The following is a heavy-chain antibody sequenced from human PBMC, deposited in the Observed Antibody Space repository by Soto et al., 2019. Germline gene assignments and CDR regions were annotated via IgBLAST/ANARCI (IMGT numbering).Heavy chain of an antibody. J-gene: IGHJ6*02. V-gene: IGHV5-51*01. CDR2: IYPGDSDT. Sequence: PGEFLKISCKGSGYSFTSYWIGWVRQMPGKGLEWMGIIYPGDSDTRYSPSFQGQVTISADKSISTAYLQWSSLKASDTAMYYCASHSSSWQHYYYGMDVWGQGTTVNVSS. D-gene: IGHD6-13*01. CDR3: ASHSSSWQHYYYGMDV. CDR1: GYSFTSYW.